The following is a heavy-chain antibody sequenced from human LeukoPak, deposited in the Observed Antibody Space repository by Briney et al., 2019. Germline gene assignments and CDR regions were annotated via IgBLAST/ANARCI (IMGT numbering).Heavy chain of an antibody. V-gene: IGHV3-23*01. Sequence: QAGGSLRLSCAASGFTFSSYAMSWVRQAPGKGLEWVSGISGSGGRTNHADSVKGRFTISRDNSKNTLYLQMNSLRAEDTAVYYCAKRVPSRGSDVWGQGTMVTVSS. D-gene: IGHD3-10*01. CDR2: ISGSGGRT. CDR3: AKRVPSRGSDV. CDR1: GFTFSSYA. J-gene: IGHJ3*01.